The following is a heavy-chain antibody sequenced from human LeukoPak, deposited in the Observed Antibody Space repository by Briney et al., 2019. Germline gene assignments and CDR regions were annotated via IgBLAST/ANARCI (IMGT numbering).Heavy chain of an antibody. CDR2: MSYDGINK. J-gene: IGHJ4*02. D-gene: IGHD1-26*01. CDR1: GFIFSSYA. V-gene: IGHV3-30*01. CDR3: ARPVGNSGIDF. Sequence: GRSLRLSCAASGFIFSSYAIHWVRQAPGKGLEWVAVMSYDGINKYYADSVKGRLTISRDNSKNTLYLQMNSLRAEDTAIYYCARPVGNSGIDFWGQGTLVTVSS.